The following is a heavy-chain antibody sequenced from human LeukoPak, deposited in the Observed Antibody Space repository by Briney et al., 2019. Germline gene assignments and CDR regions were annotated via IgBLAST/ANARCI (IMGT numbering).Heavy chain of an antibody. CDR3: AKDISELGVVWDN. J-gene: IGHJ4*02. CDR1: GFTFSSYA. V-gene: IGHV3-23*01. D-gene: IGHD1-26*01. CDR2: ISGSGGST. Sequence: PGGSLRLSCAASGFTFSSYAMSWVRQAPGKGLERVSAISGSGGSTYYADSVKGRFTISRDNSKNTLYLQMNSLRAEDTAVYYCAKDISELGVVWDNWGQGTLVTVSS.